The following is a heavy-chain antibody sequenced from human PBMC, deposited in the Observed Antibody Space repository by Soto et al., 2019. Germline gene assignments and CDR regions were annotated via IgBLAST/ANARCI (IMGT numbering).Heavy chain of an antibody. V-gene: IGHV1-58*02. D-gene: IGHD3-10*01. CDR2: IVVGSGNT. J-gene: IGHJ6*02. Sequence: QMQLVQSGPEVKKPGTSVKVSCKASGFTFTSSAMQWVRQARGQRLEWIGWIVVGSGNTNYAQKFQERVTITRDMSTSTAYMELSSLRSEDTAVYYCAAQGPYYSGSGSLYYYGMDVWGQGTTVTVSS. CDR3: AAQGPYYSGSGSLYYYGMDV. CDR1: GFTFTSSA.